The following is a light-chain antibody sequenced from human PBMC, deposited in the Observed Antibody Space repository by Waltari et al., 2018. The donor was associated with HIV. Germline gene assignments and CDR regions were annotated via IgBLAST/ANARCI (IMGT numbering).Light chain of an antibody. Sequence: QSALTQPPSASGSPGQSVTISCTGTSSDVGGYNYVSWYQQHPGKASKLMIYEVSKLPSGVPDRFSGSKSGTTASLTVSGLQAEDEADYYCSSYAGSNNFVFGTGTKVTVL. CDR1: SSDVGGYNY. CDR2: EVS. V-gene: IGLV2-8*01. CDR3: SSYAGSNNFV. J-gene: IGLJ1*01.